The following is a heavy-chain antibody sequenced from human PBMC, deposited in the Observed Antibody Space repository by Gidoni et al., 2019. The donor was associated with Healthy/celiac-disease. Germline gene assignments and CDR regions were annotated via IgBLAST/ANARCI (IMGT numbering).Heavy chain of an antibody. CDR1: GGSFSGYY. CDR3: ARHNYYGSGSYGY. Sequence: QVQLQQWGAGLLKPSETLSLTCAVYGGSFSGYYWSWIRQPPGKGLEWIGEINHSGSTNYNPSLKSRVTISVDTSKNQFSLKLSSVTAADTAVYYCARHNYYGSGSYGYWGQGTLVTVSS. CDR2: INHSGST. D-gene: IGHD3-10*01. V-gene: IGHV4-34*01. J-gene: IGHJ4*02.